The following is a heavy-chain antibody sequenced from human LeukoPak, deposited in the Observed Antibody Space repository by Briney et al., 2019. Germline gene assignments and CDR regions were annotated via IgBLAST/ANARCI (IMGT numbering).Heavy chain of an antibody. CDR3: ARAPDRSEYSGALDM. V-gene: IGHV3-74*01. D-gene: IGHD3-22*01. J-gene: IGHJ3*02. Sequence: PGGSLRLSCAASGFTFSSYWMHWVRQAPGKGLVWVSRIYTDGSSTDYADVVKGRFTISRDNAKNMVYLQVESLRAEDTAVYYCARAPDRSEYSGALDMWGQGTMVTVSS. CDR1: GFTFSSYW. CDR2: IYTDGSST.